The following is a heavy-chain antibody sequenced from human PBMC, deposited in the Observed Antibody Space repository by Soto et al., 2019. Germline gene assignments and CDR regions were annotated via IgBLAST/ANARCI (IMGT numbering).Heavy chain of an antibody. J-gene: IGHJ4*02. D-gene: IGHD1-1*01. CDR1: GGSISSGDYY. Sequence: SETLSLTCTVSGGSISSGDYYWSWIRQPPGKGLEWIGYIYYSGSTYYNPSLKSRVTISVDTSKNQFSLKLSTVTAADTAVYYCAREAMATASIDYWGQGTLVTVSS. CDR2: IYYSGST. CDR3: AREAMATASIDY. V-gene: IGHV4-30-4*01.